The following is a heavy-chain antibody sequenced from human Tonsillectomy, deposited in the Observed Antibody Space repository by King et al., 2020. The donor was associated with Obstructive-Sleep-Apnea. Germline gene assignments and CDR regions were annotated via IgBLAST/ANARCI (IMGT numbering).Heavy chain of an antibody. CDR2: ISSSSSTI. J-gene: IGHJ4*02. D-gene: IGHD3-22*01. CDR3: ARAVYYDSSGNHHFDY. CDR1: GFTFGSYS. Sequence: VQLVESGGGLVQPGGSLRLSCAASGFTFGSYSMNWVRQAPGKGLEWVSYISSSSSTIYYADSVQGRFTISRDDAKNSLFLQMNSLSAEDTAVYYCARAVYYDSSGNHHFDYWGQGTLVTVSS. V-gene: IGHV3-48*04.